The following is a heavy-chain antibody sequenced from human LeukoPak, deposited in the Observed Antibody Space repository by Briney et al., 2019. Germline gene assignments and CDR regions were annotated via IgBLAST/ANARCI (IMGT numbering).Heavy chain of an antibody. Sequence: PGGSLRLSCAASGFTFSDYYMSWIRQAPGKGLEWVSVIYSGGSTYYADSVKGRFTISRDNSKNTLYLQMNSLRAEDTAVYYCARDVRPDYWGQGTLVTVST. CDR1: GFTFSDYY. V-gene: IGHV3-53*01. D-gene: IGHD6-6*01. CDR2: IYSGGST. CDR3: ARDVRPDY. J-gene: IGHJ4*02.